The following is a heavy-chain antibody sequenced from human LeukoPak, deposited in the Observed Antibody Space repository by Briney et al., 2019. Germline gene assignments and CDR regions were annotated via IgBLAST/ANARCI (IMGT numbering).Heavy chain of an antibody. CDR3: ARDLPNQWNVDAFDI. CDR1: GYTFTGYY. V-gene: IGHV1-2*02. CDR2: INPNSGGT. Sequence: GASVKVSCKASGYTFTGYYMHWVRQAPGQGLEWVGWINPNSGGTNYAQKFQGRVTMTRDTSISTAYMELSRLRSDDMAVYYCARDLPNQWNVDAFDIWGQGTMVTVSS. D-gene: IGHD1-1*01. J-gene: IGHJ3*02.